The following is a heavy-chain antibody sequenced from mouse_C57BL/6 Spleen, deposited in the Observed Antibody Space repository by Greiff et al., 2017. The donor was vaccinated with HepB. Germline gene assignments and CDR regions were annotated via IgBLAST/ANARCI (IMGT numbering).Heavy chain of an antibody. J-gene: IGHJ3*01. CDR3: AREGNYYGSSPAWFAY. CDR2: IWTGGGT. D-gene: IGHD1-1*01. Sequence: QVQLQQSGPGLVAPSQSLSITCTVSGFSLTSYAISWVRQPPGKGLEWLGVIWTGGGTNYNSALKSRLSISKDNSKSQVFLKMNSLQTDDTARYYCAREGNYYGSSPAWFAYWGQGTLVTVSA. CDR1: GFSLTSYA. V-gene: IGHV2-9-1*01.